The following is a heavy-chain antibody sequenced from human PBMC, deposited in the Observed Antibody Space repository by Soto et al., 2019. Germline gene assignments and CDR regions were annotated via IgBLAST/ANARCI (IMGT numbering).Heavy chain of an antibody. CDR2: IWYDGSNK. CDR1: GFTFSSYG. J-gene: IGHJ3*02. Sequence: PGGSLRLSCAASGFTFSSYGMHWVRQAPGKGLEWVAVIWYDGSNKYYADSVKGRFTISRDNSKNTLYLQMNSLRAEDTAVYYCARDQDLKYDYIWGSYRTDAFDIWGQGTMVTVSS. CDR3: ARDQDLKYDYIWGSYRTDAFDI. V-gene: IGHV3-33*01. D-gene: IGHD3-16*02.